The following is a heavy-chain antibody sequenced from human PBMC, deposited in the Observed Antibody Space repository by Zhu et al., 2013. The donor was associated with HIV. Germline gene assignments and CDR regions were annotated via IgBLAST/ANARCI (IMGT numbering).Heavy chain of an antibody. CDR3: ARARSRSINNWLDT. CDR1: GHIFTGYE. CDR2: INP. Sequence: QVVLVQSGAEVKKPGASVKISCKTPGHIFTGYEIHWVRQAPGQGLDWMGWINPNTGDTSISTAYLELTSLRFDDAAIYYCARARSRSINNWLDTWGQGTLVIVSS. V-gene: IGHV1-2*02. J-gene: IGHJ5*02. D-gene: IGHD3-10*01.